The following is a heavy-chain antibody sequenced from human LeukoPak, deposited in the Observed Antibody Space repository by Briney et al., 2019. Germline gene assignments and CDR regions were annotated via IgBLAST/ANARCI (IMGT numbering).Heavy chain of an antibody. V-gene: IGHV4-34*01. CDR1: GGSLSGYY. CDR2: INDSGRI. J-gene: IGHJ4*02. CDR3: ARGFRRFDY. D-gene: IGHD2/OR15-2a*01. Sequence: PSETLSLTCAVYGGSLSGYYWNWIRQPPGKGLEWIGEINDSGRIYYNPSLQSRVALSVDTSKNQFSPNVTSVTAADTALYYCARGFRRFDYWDQGALVTVSS.